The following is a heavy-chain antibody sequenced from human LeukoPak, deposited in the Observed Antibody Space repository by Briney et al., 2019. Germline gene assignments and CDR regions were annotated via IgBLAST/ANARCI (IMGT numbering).Heavy chain of an antibody. J-gene: IGHJ4*02. CDR3: AKRASSMAGFDY. CDR1: GFTFSGYA. V-gene: IGHV3-23*01. CDR2: LSGSGDST. Sequence: GGSLRHSCAASGFTFSGYALSWVRQAPGKGLEWVSSLSGSGDSTYYADSVKGRFTLSRDNSKNTLYLQMNSLRAEDTAVYYCAKRASSMAGFDYWGQGNQVTVSS. D-gene: IGHD6-19*01.